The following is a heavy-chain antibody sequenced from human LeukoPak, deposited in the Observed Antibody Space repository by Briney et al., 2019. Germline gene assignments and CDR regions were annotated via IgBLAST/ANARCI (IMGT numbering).Heavy chain of an antibody. J-gene: IGHJ4*02. V-gene: IGHV1-2*02. CDR3: ARALTTVTTPDY. CDR2: INPNSGGT. D-gene: IGHD4-11*01. CDR1: GYTFTGYY. Sequence: ASVKVSCKASGYTFTGYYVHWVRQAPGQGLEWMGWINPNSGGTNYAQKFQGRVTMTRDTSISTAYMELNRLRSDDTAVYYCARALTTVTTPDYWGQGTLVTVSS.